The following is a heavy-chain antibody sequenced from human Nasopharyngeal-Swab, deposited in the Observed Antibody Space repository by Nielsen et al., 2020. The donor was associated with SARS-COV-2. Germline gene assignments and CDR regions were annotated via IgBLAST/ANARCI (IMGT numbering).Heavy chain of an antibody. V-gene: IGHV4-39*07. CDR3: ARDLDWNEGLDY. CDR2: IYYSGSS. Sequence: GSMRLSCAVSGGAFSCRRFYWGWIRRPPGKGLEWIGSIYYSGSSYSNPSLKSRVTISVDTSKNQFSLKLSSVTAADTAVYYCARDLDWNEGLDYWGQGTLVTVSS. CDR1: GGAFSCRRFY. J-gene: IGHJ4*02. D-gene: IGHD1-1*01.